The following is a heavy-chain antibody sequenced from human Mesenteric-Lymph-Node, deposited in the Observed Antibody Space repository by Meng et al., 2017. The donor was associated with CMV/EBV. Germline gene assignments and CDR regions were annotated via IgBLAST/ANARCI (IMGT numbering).Heavy chain of an antibody. D-gene: IGHD2-2*01. CDR3: ARDRCSSTSCYYYYGMDV. V-gene: IGHV3-48*04. CDR2: ISNSGSTI. Sequence: GGSLRLSCAASGFTFSSYWMSWVRQAPGKGLEWVSYISNSGSTIYYADSVKGRFTISKDNAKNSLYLQMNSLRAEDTAVYYCARDRCSSTSCYYYYGMDVWGQGTTVTVSS. J-gene: IGHJ6*02. CDR1: GFTFSSYW.